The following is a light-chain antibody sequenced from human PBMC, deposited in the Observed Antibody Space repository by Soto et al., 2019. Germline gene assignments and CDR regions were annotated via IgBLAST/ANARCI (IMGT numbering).Light chain of an antibody. CDR2: EVS. CDR3: SSYAGSNNLNAV. Sequence: QSALTQPPSASGSPGQSVTISCTGTSSDVGGYNYVSWYQQHPGKAPKLMIYEVSKRPSGVPDRFSGSKSGNTASLTVSGLQAEDEADYYCSSYAGSNNLNAVFGGGTKLTVL. CDR1: SSDVGGYNY. V-gene: IGLV2-8*01. J-gene: IGLJ2*01.